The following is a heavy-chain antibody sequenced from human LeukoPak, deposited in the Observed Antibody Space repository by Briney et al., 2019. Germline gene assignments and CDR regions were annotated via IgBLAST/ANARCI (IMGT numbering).Heavy chain of an antibody. CDR3: AKVGVLFSGFDP. D-gene: IGHD2-15*01. CDR1: GYTFTSYG. Sequence: GASVKVSCKASGYTFTSYGISWVRQAPGQGLEWMGWISAYNGNTNYAQRFQGRVTMTTDTSTTTAYLEPRSLRFDDTAVYFCAKVGVLFSGFDPWGQGTLVTVSS. CDR2: ISAYNGNT. V-gene: IGHV1-18*01. J-gene: IGHJ5*02.